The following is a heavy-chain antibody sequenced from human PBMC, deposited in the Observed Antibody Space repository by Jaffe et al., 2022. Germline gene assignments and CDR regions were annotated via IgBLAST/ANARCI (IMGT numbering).Heavy chain of an antibody. J-gene: IGHJ4*02. CDR1: GFTFSSYS. D-gene: IGHD2-2*01. CDR3: ARMGCKGSTSCYLDY. Sequence: EVQLVESGGGLVQPGGSLRLSCAASGFTFSSYSMNWVRQAPGKGLEWVSYISSSSSTIYYADSVKGRFTISRDNAKNSLYLQMNSLRAEDTAVYYCARMGCKGSTSCYLDYWGQGTLVTVSS. V-gene: IGHV3-48*01. CDR2: ISSSSSTI.